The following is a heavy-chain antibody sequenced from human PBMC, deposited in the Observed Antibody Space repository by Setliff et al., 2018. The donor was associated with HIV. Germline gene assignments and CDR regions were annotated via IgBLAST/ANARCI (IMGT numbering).Heavy chain of an antibody. V-gene: IGHV1-46*01. CDR3: ARDGDYGEYGA. J-gene: IGHJ5*02. D-gene: IGHD4-17*01. Sequence: ASVKVSCKASGYIFSGYYLHWVRQAPGQGLEWMGMINPSGASTSYAQKFQGRVTMTRDTSTSTVYMELRSLRSEDTAVYYCARDGDYGEYGAWGQGTLVTVSS. CDR1: GYIFSGYY. CDR2: INPSGAST.